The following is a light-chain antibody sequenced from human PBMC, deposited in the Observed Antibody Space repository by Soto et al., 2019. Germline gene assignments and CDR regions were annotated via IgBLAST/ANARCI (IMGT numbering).Light chain of an antibody. CDR2: AAS. J-gene: IGKJ5*01. Sequence: DIQMTQSPSSLSASVGDSVTITCRASQSITVYLNWYQHRPGEAPKLLIYAASYLETGVPARFSGSGSGTDFSFTITSLQPEDSATYYCQQYDTRPTMTFGQGTRLEI. V-gene: IGKV1-33*01. CDR1: QSITVY. CDR3: QQYDTRPTMT.